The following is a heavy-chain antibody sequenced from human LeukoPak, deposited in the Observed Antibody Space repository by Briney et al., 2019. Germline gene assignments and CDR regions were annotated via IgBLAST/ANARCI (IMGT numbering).Heavy chain of an antibody. J-gene: IGHJ6*03. CDR3: ARSTIVRANNFLYYYYMDV. CDR1: GYSFTSYW. CDR2: IYPGDSDT. D-gene: IGHD4-11*01. V-gene: IGHV5-51*01. Sequence: GESLKISCKGSGYSFTSYWIGWVRQMPGKGLEWMGIIYPGDSDTRYSPSFQGQVTISADRSINTAYLQWSSLKASDTAMYYCARSTIVRANNFLYYYYMDVWGKGTMVTVSS.